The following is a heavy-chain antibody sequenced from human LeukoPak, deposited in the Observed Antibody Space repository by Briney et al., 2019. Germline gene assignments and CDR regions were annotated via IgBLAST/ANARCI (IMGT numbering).Heavy chain of an antibody. CDR1: GGTFSSYA. Sequence: ASVKVSCKASGGTFSSYAISWVRQAPGQGLEWMGWINPNSGGTNYAQKFQGWVTMTRDTSISTAYMELSRLRSDDTAVYYCARDRGLNWFDPWGQGTLVTVSS. V-gene: IGHV1-2*04. CDR3: ARDRGLNWFDP. CDR2: INPNSGGT. J-gene: IGHJ5*02.